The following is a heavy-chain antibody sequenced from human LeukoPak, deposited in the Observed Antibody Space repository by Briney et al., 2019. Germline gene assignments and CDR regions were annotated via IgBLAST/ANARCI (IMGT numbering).Heavy chain of an antibody. CDR1: GFTVSSNY. CDR2: IYSGGST. CDR3: AKDSRRVSTVTAMVTKTRTFLDY. J-gene: IGHJ4*02. D-gene: IGHD5-18*01. Sequence: GGSLRLSCAASGFTVSSNYMSWVRQAPGKGLEWVSVIYSGGSTYYADSVKGRFTISRDNSKNTLYLQMNSLRAEDTAVYYCAKDSRRVSTVTAMVTKTRTFLDYWGQGTLVTVSS. V-gene: IGHV3-66*01.